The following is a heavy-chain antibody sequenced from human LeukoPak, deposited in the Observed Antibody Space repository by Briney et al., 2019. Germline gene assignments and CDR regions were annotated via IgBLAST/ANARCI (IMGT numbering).Heavy chain of an antibody. J-gene: IGHJ6*02. CDR2: IKQDGSEK. CDR1: GFTFSTYW. Sequence: GGSLRLSWAASGFTFSTYWMNWVRQAPGKGLEWVANIKQDGSEKYYVDSVKGRFTISRDNAKNSLYLQMNSLRVEDTAVYCCARDRGYGMDVWGQGTTVTVSS. D-gene: IGHD3-10*01. V-gene: IGHV3-7*01. CDR3: ARDRGYGMDV.